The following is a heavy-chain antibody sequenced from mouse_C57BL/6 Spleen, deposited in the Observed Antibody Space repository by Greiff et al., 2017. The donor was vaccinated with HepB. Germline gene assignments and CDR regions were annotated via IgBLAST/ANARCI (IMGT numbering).Heavy chain of an antibody. J-gene: IGHJ3*01. V-gene: IGHV1-59*01. CDR3: ANWERFAY. CDR2: IDPSDSYT. Sequence: VQLQQPGAELVRPGTSVKLSCKASGYTFTSYWMHWVKQRPGQGLEWIGVIDPSDSYTNYNQKFKGKATLTVDTSSSTAYMQLSSLTSEDSAVYYCANWERFAYWGQGTLVTVSA. CDR1: GYTFTSYW. D-gene: IGHD4-1*01.